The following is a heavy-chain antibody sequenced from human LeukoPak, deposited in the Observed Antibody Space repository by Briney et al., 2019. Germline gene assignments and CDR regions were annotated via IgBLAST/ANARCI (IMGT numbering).Heavy chain of an antibody. CDR2: ISGSGGST. CDR1: GFTFSSYA. Sequence: GGSLRLSCAASGFTFSSYAMSWVRQAPGEGLEWVSAISGSGGSTYYADPVKGRFTISRDNSKNTLYLQMNSLRAEDTAVYYCAKGSSSWYENWFDPWGQGTLVTVSS. J-gene: IGHJ5*02. CDR3: AKGSSSWYENWFDP. V-gene: IGHV3-23*01. D-gene: IGHD6-13*01.